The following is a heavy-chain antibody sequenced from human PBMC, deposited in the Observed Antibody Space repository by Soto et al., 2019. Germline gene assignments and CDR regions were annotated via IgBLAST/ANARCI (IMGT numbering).Heavy chain of an antibody. CDR3: APWFGAFDY. CDR1: GFTFSSYG. Sequence: QVQLVESGGGVVQPGRSLRLSCAASGFTFSSYGMHWVRQAPGKGLEWVAVISYDGSKKYYADAVKGRFTISRNNSKNTRYLQMNSLRAEDTAVYYCAPWFGAFDYWGQGTLVTVSS. CDR2: ISYDGSKK. V-gene: IGHV3-30*03. J-gene: IGHJ4*02. D-gene: IGHD3-10*01.